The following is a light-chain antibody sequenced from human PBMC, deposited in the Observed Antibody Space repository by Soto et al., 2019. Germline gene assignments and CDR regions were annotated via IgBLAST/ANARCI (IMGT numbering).Light chain of an antibody. CDR2: KAS. CDR1: QTISSW. J-gene: IGKJ1*01. Sequence: DIQMTQSPSTLSGSVGDRVTITCRASQTISSWLAWYQQKPGKAPKLLIYKASTLKSVVPSRFSGSGSGTEFTLTISSLQPDDFATYYCQHYNSYSEALGQGTKVELK. V-gene: IGKV1-5*03. CDR3: QHYNSYSEA.